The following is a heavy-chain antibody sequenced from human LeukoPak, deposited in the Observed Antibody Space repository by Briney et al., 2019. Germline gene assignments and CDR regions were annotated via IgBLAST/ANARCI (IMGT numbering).Heavy chain of an antibody. V-gene: IGHV3-23*01. CDR1: GFTFSSYA. CDR3: AKDNRANRRASDY. Sequence: PGGSLRLSCAASGFTFSSYAMSWVRQAPGKGLEWVSAISGSGGSTYYADSVKGRFTIFRDNSKNTLYLQMNRLRAEDRAVYYCAKDNRANRRASDYWGQGPLATVSS. CDR2: ISGSGGST. J-gene: IGHJ4*02.